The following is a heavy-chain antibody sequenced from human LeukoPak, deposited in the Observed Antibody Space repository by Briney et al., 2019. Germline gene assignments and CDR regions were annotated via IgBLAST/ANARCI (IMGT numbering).Heavy chain of an antibody. CDR2: MDYSGTT. J-gene: IGHJ4*02. V-gene: IGHV4-39*02. CDR1: GDSTSSSGRFY. CDR3: ARDHYNKSWYKY. Sequence: SETLSLTCAVSGDSTSSSGRFYWGWLRQPPGKGLEWIGSMDYSGTTDYNPSLKSRVTMSVDTSKKQFSLKLTSVTAADTALYYCARDHYNKSWYKYWGQGTLVTVSS. D-gene: IGHD6-13*01.